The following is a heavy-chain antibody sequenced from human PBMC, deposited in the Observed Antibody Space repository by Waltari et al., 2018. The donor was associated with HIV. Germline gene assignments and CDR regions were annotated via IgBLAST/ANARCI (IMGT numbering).Heavy chain of an antibody. D-gene: IGHD3-16*01. V-gene: IGHV2-5*02. CDR2: IYGDGDI. CDR3: AHRRVIVSSWGFDS. CDR1: GFSLSASGVS. Sequence: QITLKESGPTLVNPTQTLTLTCTFSGFSLSASGVSVGWIRQPPGKALEWVALIYGDGDIRYSPSLRSRLTVTKVTSKNQVVLKLTKVDPVDTATYYCAHRRVIVSSWGFDSWGQGTLVTVSS. J-gene: IGHJ4*02.